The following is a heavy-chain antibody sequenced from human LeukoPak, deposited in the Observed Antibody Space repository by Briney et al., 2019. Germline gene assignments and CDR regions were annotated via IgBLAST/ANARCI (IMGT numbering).Heavy chain of an antibody. CDR3: ATYYDSSGYRPLDY. CDR2: IKYDGIEK. D-gene: IGHD3-22*01. J-gene: IGHJ4*02. V-gene: IGHV3-7*01. CDR1: GFSFSRYW. Sequence: HPGGSLRLSCAASGFSFSRYWMGWVRQAPGKGLEWVANIKYDGIEKYYVDSVKGRFTISRDNAKNSLFLQMNILRAEDTAVYYCATYYDSSGYRPLDYWGQGTLVTVSS.